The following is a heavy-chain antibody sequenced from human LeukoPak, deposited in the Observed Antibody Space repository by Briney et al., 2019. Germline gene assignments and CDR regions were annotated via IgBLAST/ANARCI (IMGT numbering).Heavy chain of an antibody. CDR2: ISSSSSYI. D-gene: IGHD2-2*01. CDR3: AREGKYCSSTSCYATGWFDP. CDR1: GFTFSSYS. Sequence: GGSLRLSCAASGFTFSSYSMNWVRQAPGKGLEWVSSISSSSSYIYYADSVKGRFTISRGNAKNSLYLQMNSLRAEDTAVYYCAREGKYCSSTSCYATGWFDPWGQGTLVTVSS. V-gene: IGHV3-21*01. J-gene: IGHJ5*02.